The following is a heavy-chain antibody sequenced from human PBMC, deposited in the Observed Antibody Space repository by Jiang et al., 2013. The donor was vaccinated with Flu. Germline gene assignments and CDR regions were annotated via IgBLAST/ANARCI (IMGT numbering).Heavy chain of an antibody. J-gene: IGHJ4*02. D-gene: IGHD4-11*01. CDR3: ARHLRNYPDLYFDY. CDR2: ISAYNGNT. V-gene: IGHV1-18*01. CDR1: GYTFTSYG. Sequence: SVKVSCKASGYTFTSYGISWVRQAPGQGLEWMGWISAYNGNTNYAQKLQGRVTMTTDTSTSTAYMELRSLRSDDTAVYYCARHLRNYPDLYFDYWGQGTLVTVSS.